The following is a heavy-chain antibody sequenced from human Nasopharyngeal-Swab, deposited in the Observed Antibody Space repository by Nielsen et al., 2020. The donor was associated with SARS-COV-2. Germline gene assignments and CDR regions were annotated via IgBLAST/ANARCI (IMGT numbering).Heavy chain of an antibody. CDR3: ARVVILTGYYAFDI. J-gene: IGHJ3*02. CDR2: IYYSGST. Sequence: SETLSLTCTVSGGSISSSSYYWGWIRQPPGKGLEWIGSIYYSGSTYYNPSLKSRVTISVDTSKNQFSLKLSSVTAADTAVYYCARVVILTGYYAFDIWGQGTMVTVSS. V-gene: IGHV4-39*07. CDR1: GGSISSSSYY. D-gene: IGHD3-9*01.